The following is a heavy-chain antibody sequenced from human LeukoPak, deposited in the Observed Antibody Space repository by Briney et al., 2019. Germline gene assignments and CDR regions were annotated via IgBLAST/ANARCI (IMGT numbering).Heavy chain of an antibody. CDR3: ARGKPRNGCNFDL. CDR2: IYYSGNT. V-gene: IGHV4-39*02. J-gene: IGHJ4*02. CDR1: RDAISSDDHY. D-gene: IGHD5-24*01. Sequence: PSETLSLTCFVSRDAISSDDHYWVWVRQPPGKGLEWIGTIYYSGNTYYSPSLKSRVTLSVETSGNHFSLNLSSVTAADTAVYFCARGKPRNGCNFDLWGQGMLVTVSS.